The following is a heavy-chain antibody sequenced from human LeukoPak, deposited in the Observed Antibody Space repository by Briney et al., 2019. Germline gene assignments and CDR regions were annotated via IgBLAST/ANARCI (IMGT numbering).Heavy chain of an antibody. J-gene: IGHJ4*02. CDR3: ARGNHLGATYAAQYYFDY. CDR1: GGSINTYY. D-gene: IGHD1-26*01. V-gene: IGHV4-59*01. CDR2: IYYSVNT. Sequence: SETLSLTCTVSGGSINTYYWSWIRQPPGRGLEWIGYIYYSVNTNYNPSLRSRVTISVDTSKNQFSLKLSSVTAADTAVYYCARGNHLGATYAAQYYFDYWGQGTLVTVSS.